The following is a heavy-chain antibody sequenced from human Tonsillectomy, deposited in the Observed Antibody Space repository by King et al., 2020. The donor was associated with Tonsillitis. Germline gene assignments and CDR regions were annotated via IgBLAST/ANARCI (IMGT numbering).Heavy chain of an antibody. CDR2: IYYSENT. D-gene: IGHD2-15*01. V-gene: IGHV4-39*07. CDR1: GASISSSSYC. J-gene: IGHJ1*01. CDR3: ARSAVGLYEYFHH. Sequence: VQLQESGPGLVKPSETLSLTCAVSGASISSSSYCWGWIRQPPGQGLEWIGTIYYSENTYYNPSLESRVSISLDTSKNQFSLKLTSVTAADTAVYYCARSAVGLYEYFHHWGQGTLVTVSS.